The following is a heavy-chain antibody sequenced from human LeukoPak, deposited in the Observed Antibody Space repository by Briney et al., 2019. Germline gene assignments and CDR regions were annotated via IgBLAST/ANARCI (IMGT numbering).Heavy chain of an antibody. CDR3: AREERDSSGYPSGAFDI. J-gene: IGHJ3*02. D-gene: IGHD3-22*01. CDR2: ISSSGSTI. CDR1: GFTFSSYE. V-gene: IGHV3-48*03. Sequence: SGGSLRLSCAASGFTFSSYEMNWVRQAPGKGLEWVSYISSSGSTIYYADSVKGRFTISRDNAKNSLYLQMNSLRAEDTAVYYCAREERDSSGYPSGAFDIWGQGTMVTVSS.